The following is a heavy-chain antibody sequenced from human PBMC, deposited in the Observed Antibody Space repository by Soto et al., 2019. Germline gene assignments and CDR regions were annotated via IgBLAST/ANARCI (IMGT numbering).Heavy chain of an antibody. D-gene: IGHD6-13*01. V-gene: IGHV1-2*02. CDR3: ARANRSYIAAAGTPAYYYCRREV. CDR1: GYTFTGYY. CDR2: INPNSGGK. J-gene: IGHJ6*02. Sequence: ASVKVSCKASGYTFTGYYMHWVRQAPGQGLEWMGWINPNSGGKNYAQKFQGRVTMTRGTSISTAYMELSRLRSDDTAVYYCARANRSYIAAAGTPAYYYCRREVWGQGNTVSVSS.